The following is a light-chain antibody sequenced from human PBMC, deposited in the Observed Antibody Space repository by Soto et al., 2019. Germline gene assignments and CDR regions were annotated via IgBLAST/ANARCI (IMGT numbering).Light chain of an antibody. V-gene: IGKV2-28*01. J-gene: IGKJ3*01. Sequence: DIVMTQSPLSLPVTPGEPASISCRSSQSLLHSNGYNYLDWYLQKPGQSPQLLIYLGSNRASGVPDRFSGSVSGTDFTLKISRVEAEDVGVYYCMQALQTPPFTLDPGTKVDIK. CDR2: LGS. CDR1: QSLLHSNGYNY. CDR3: MQALQTPPFT.